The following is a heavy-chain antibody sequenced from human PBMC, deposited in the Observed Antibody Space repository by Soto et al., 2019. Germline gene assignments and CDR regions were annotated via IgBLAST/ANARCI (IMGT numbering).Heavy chain of an antibody. Sequence: EVQLLESGGGLVQPGGSLRLSCAASGFTFSSYAMRWVRQAPVKGLEWVSAISGSGDSTYYADSVTGRFTISRDNSKITLYLQMNSLRAGDTTVYNCARRGSGSDYDYWGQGTLVSVPS. CDR2: ISGSGDST. D-gene: IGHD1-26*01. CDR1: GFTFSSYA. J-gene: IGHJ4*02. CDR3: ARRGSGSDYDY. V-gene: IGHV3-23*01.